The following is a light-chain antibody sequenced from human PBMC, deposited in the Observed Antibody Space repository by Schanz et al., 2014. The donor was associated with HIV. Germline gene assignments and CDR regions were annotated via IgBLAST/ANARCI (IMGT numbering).Light chain of an antibody. CDR2: ATS. V-gene: IGKV3-20*01. Sequence: EVVLTQSPATLSVSPGERATLSCRASQSVGGSQLAWFQHKRGQAPRLLIYATSFRAAGIPDRFSGTGSGTDFPLPISRLDPHDFAVYYCPRYGDSRGTFGGGTEVDI. CDR3: PRYGDSRGT. J-gene: IGKJ4*02. CDR1: QSVGGSQ.